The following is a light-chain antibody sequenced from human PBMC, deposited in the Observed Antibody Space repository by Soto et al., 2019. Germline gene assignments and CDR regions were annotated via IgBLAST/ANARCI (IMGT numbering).Light chain of an antibody. CDR1: QSVSSY. V-gene: IGKV3-11*01. Sequence: EIVLTQSPATLSLSPGERATLSCRASQSVSSYLAWYQQKPGQAPRLLIYDASNRATGIPARFSGRGSGADFTLTSSSLEPEDFSVYYCQQRSTTFGQGTKVDIK. CDR2: DAS. CDR3: QQRSTT. J-gene: IGKJ1*01.